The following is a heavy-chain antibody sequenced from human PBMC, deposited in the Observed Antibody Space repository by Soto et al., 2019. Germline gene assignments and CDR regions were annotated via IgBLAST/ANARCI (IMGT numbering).Heavy chain of an antibody. Sequence: SETLSLTCTVSGGSISSYYWSWIRQPPGKGLEWIGYIYYSGSTNYNPSLKSRVTISVDTSKNQFSLKLSSLTAADTAVYYCARDRYYYYMDVWGKGTTVTVSS. CDR1: GGSISSYY. J-gene: IGHJ6*03. V-gene: IGHV4-59*01. CDR2: IYYSGST. CDR3: ARDRYYYYMDV.